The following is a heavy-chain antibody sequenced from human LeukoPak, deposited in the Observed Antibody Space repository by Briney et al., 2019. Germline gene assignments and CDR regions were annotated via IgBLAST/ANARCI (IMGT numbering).Heavy chain of an antibody. CDR2: IYYSGST. Sequence: SETLSLTCTVSGGSISSYYWSWIRQPPGKALEWIGYIYYSGSTNYNPSLKSRVTISVDTSKNQFSLKLSSVTAADTAVYFCAGDIAAVNIPGSRLDPWGQGTLVTVSS. V-gene: IGHV4-59*08. J-gene: IGHJ5*02. CDR3: AGDIAAVNIPGSRLDP. D-gene: IGHD6-13*01. CDR1: GGSISSYY.